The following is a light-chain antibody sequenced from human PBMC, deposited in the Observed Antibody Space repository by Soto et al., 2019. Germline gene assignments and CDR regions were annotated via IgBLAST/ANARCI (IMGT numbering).Light chain of an antibody. CDR2: RNN. Sequence: QSVLTQPPSASGTPGQRVTISCSGSSSNIGSNYVYWYQQLPGTAPKLLIYRNNQRPSGVPDRFSGSKSGTSASLAISGLRSEDEADYYCAAWEDSLSGYVFATWTKVTVL. J-gene: IGLJ1*01. V-gene: IGLV1-47*01. CDR1: SSNIGSNY. CDR3: AAWEDSLSGYV.